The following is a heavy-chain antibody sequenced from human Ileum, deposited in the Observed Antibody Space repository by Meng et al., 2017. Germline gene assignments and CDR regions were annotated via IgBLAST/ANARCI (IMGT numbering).Heavy chain of an antibody. Sequence: SETLSLTCSVSGGSVSSGSYYWSWIRQPPGKGLEWIGYIYHTGSVHYKSSLWSRVTMSMDKSKNQFALELRSVTTADTAMYYCVYRLAVSPQDWYFDVWGRGTLVTVSS. CDR1: GGSVSSGSYY. V-gene: IGHV4-61*01. CDR2: IYHTGSV. CDR3: VYRLAVSPQDWYFDV. D-gene: IGHD6-19*01. J-gene: IGHJ2*01.